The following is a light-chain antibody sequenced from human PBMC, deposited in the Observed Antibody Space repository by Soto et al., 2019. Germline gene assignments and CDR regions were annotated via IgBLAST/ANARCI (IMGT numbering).Light chain of an antibody. CDR1: SSNIGAGYD. CDR3: QSYDSSLNGWV. V-gene: IGLV1-40*01. Sequence: QSVLTQPPSVSGAPGQRVTISCTGSSSNIGAGYDVHWYRQLPGTAPKLLIYGNTNRPSGVPDRFSGSKSGTSASLAITGLQAEDEADYYCQSYDSSLNGWVFGGGTKLPS. J-gene: IGLJ3*02. CDR2: GNT.